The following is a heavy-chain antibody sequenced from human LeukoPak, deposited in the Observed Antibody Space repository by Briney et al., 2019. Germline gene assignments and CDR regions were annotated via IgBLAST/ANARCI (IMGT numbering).Heavy chain of an antibody. V-gene: IGHV5-51*01. CDR1: GYSFTSYW. D-gene: IGHD3-22*01. CDR3: ARKYYYDSSGYCGD. Sequence: GESLKISCKGSGYSFTSYWIGWVRQIPGKGLEWMGIIYPGDSDTRYSPSFQGQVTISADKATSPAYLQWSRLKASGTAMYYCARKYYYDSSGYCGDWGEGTLVTVSS. CDR2: IYPGDSDT. J-gene: IGHJ4*02.